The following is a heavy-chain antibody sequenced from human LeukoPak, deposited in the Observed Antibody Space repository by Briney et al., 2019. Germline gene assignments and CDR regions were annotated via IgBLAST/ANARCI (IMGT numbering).Heavy chain of an antibody. CDR2: ISGSGGST. D-gene: IGHD3-10*01. J-gene: IGHJ4*02. V-gene: IGHV3-23*01. CDR3: ANGIPYYGSGFPFDY. Sequence: GGSLRLSCAASGFTFSSYAMSWVRQAPGKGLEWVSAISGSGGSTYYADSVKGRFTISRDDSKNTLYLQMNSLRAEDTAVYYCANGIPYYGSGFPFDYWGQGTLVTVSS. CDR1: GFTFSSYA.